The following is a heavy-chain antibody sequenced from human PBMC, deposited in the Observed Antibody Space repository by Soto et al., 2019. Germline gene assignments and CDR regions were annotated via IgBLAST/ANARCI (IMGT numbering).Heavy chain of an antibody. CDR3: ARDNGGLAAPGTDWFDP. J-gene: IGHJ5*02. D-gene: IGHD6-13*01. CDR1: GYTFRNYG. V-gene: IGHV1-18*01. Sequence: QVQLVQSGAEVRKPGASVTISCKASGYTFRNYGITWVRQAPGQGLEWMGWISAYNGDTKYAEKVQGRLPMTTXXSXSRXYMELRSLRSDDTAVYYCARDNGGLAAPGTDWFDPWGQGTLVTVSS. CDR2: ISAYNGDT.